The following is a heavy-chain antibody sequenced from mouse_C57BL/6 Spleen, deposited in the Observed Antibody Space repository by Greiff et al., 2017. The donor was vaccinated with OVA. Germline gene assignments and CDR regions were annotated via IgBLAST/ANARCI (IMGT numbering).Heavy chain of an antibody. V-gene: IGHV14-2*01. J-gene: IGHJ1*03. Sequence: VQLQQSGAELVKPGASVKLSCTASGFNIKDYYMHWVKQRTEQGLEWIGRIDPEDGDTKYAPKFPGKATITADTSSNTAYLQLSSLTSEDTTVYYCARFGYYCGSSDHWYFDVWGTGTTVTVSS. CDR3: ARFGYYCGSSDHWYFDV. D-gene: IGHD1-1*01. CDR2: IDPEDGDT. CDR1: GFNIKDYY.